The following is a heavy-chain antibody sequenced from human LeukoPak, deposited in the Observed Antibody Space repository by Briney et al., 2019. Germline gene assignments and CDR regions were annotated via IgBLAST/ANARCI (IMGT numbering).Heavy chain of an antibody. CDR3: ARGTIYDFWSGYYPEYFDY. J-gene: IGHJ4*02. D-gene: IGHD3-3*01. Sequence: MPSETLSLTCTVSGVSISSYYWSWIRQPPGKGLEWIGYIYYSGSTNYNPSLKSRVTISVDTSKNQFSLKLSSVTAADTAVYYCARGTIYDFWSGYYPEYFDYWGQGTLVTVSS. CDR1: GVSISSYY. CDR2: IYYSGST. V-gene: IGHV4-59*01.